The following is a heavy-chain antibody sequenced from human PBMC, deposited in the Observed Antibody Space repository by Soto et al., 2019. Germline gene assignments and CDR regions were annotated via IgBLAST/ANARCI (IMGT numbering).Heavy chain of an antibody. V-gene: IGHV3-30-3*01. J-gene: IGHJ4*02. CDR1: GFTFSSYA. CDR3: ARGYSSSSAAFDY. CDR2: ISYDGSNK. Sequence: GGSLRLSCAASGFTFSSYAMHWVRQAPGKGLEWVGLISYDGSNKYYADSVKGRFTISRDNSKNTLYLQMNSLRAEDTAVYYCARGYSSSSAAFDYWGQGTLVTV. D-gene: IGHD6-13*01.